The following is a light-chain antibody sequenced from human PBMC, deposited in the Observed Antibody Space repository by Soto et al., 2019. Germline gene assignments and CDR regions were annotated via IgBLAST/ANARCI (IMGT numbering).Light chain of an antibody. CDR1: SSDVGGYNY. J-gene: IGLJ2*01. CDR2: EVS. CDR3: SSYTGSSTLVV. Sequence: QSVLTQPASVSGSPGQSITISCTGTSSDVGGYNYVCWYQQHPGKVPKLMIYEVSNRPSGVSNRFSGSKSGNTASLTISGLQAEDEADYYCSSYTGSSTLVVFGGGTQLTVL. V-gene: IGLV2-14*01.